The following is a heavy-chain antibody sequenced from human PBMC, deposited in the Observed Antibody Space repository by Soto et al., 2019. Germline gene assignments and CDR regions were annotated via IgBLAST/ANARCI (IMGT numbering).Heavy chain of an antibody. CDR3: ARNNAAWRFLGETTFDY. Sequence: GGSLRLSCAASGFTFGSYGMHWVRQAPGKGLEWVAVIWYDGSNKYYADSVKGRFTISRDNSKNTLYLQMNCLRAEDMAVYYCARNNAAWRFLGETTFDYWGRGTLLTVPS. J-gene: IGHJ4*02. CDR2: IWYDGSNK. CDR1: GFTFGSYG. D-gene: IGHD3-16*01. V-gene: IGHV3-33*01.